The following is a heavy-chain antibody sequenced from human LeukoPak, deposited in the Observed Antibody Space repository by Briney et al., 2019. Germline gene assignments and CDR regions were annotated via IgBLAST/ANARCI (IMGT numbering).Heavy chain of an antibody. V-gene: IGHV1-2*06. Sequence: GASVKVSCKASGYTFTGYHMHWVRQAPGQGLEWMGRINPNSGDTNYAQKFQGRVTMTRDTSISTAYMELSRLRSDDTAVYYCARDTRNYFDYWGQGTLVTVSS. CDR2: INPNSGDT. J-gene: IGHJ4*02. CDR3: ARDTRNYFDY. CDR1: GYTFTGYH.